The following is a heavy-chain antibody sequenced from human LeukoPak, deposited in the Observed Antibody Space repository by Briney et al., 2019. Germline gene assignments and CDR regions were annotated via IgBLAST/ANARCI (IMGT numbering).Heavy chain of an antibody. J-gene: IGHJ4*02. D-gene: IGHD3-3*01. CDR3: ARDYDRSAWGFDF. Sequence: SVKVSCKASGGTFSSYDISWVRQAPGQGLEWMGGITPIFGTAKYAQKFQGRVTITAVESMSTAYMELSSLRSDDTAVYYCARDYDRSAWGFDFWGQGTLVTVSS. CDR2: ITPIFGTA. V-gene: IGHV1-69*13. CDR1: GGTFSSYD.